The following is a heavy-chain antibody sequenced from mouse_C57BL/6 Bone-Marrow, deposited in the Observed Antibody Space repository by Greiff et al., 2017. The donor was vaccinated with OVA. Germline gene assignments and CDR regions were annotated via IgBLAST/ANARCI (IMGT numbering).Heavy chain of an antibody. CDR2: INPYNGGT. CDR1: GYTFTDYY. CDR3: ARNGSSGLGY. V-gene: IGHV1-19*01. D-gene: IGHD3-2*02. J-gene: IGHJ2*01. Sequence: VQLKESGPVLVKPGASVKMSCKASGYTFTDYYMNWVKQSHGKSLEWIGVINPYNGGTSYNQKVKGKATLTVDKSSSTAYMELNSLTSEDSAVYYCARNGSSGLGYWGQGTTLTVSS.